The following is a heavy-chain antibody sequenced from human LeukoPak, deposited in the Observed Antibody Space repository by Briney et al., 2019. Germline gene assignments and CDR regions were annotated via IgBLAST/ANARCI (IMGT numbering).Heavy chain of an antibody. CDR2: INKDGSST. CDR1: GMIFNNDW. D-gene: IGHD3/OR15-3a*01. V-gene: IGHV3-74*01. J-gene: IGHJ6*03. CDR3: VRDVRGIGQDYYYMDV. Sequence: PGGSLRLSCEASGMIFNNDWMPWIRQAPGKGLVWVARINKDGSSTTYSDSVRGRFTISRDNARNTLSLQMNSLRAEDTALYYCVRDVRGIGQDYYYMDVWGKGTTVTVS.